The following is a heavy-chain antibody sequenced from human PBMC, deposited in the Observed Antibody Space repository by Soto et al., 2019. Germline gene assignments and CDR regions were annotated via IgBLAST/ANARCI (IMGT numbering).Heavy chain of an antibody. J-gene: IGHJ4*02. Sequence: LALTCTVSGGSISSEGYYWSWFRQLPGKGLEWIGDIYYSGTTYHNPSLRSRLTISGDASKNQFSLKLSSVTDADTALYYCARGRGYSYGPYYFDYWGQGTLVTVSS. D-gene: IGHD5-18*01. CDR1: GGSISSEGYY. V-gene: IGHV4-31*03. CDR2: IYYSGTT. CDR3: ARGRGYSYGPYYFDY.